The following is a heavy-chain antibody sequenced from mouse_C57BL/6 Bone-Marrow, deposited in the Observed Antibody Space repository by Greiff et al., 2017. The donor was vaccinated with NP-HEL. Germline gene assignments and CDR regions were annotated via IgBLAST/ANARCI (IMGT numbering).Heavy chain of an antibody. CDR2: ISDGGSYT. Sequence: EVKVVESGGGLVKPGGSLKLSCAASGFTFSSYAMSWVRQTPEKRLEWVATISDGGSYTYYPDNVKGRFTISRDNAKNNLYLQMSHLKSEDTAMYYCASYYYGSSHWYFDVWGTGTTVTVSS. CDR1: GFTFSSYA. D-gene: IGHD1-1*01. V-gene: IGHV5-4*03. J-gene: IGHJ1*03. CDR3: ASYYYGSSHWYFDV.